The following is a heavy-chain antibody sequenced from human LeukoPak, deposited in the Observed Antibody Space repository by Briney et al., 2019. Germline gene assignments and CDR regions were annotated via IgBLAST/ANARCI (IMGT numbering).Heavy chain of an antibody. J-gene: IGHJ4*02. CDR1: GYTFTGYY. V-gene: IGHV1-2*02. CDR3: AKTEFQNWNYPKYYFDY. D-gene: IGHD1-7*01. Sequence: ASVKVSCKASGYTFTGYYMHWVRQAPGQRLEWMGWINPNSGGTNYAQKFQGRVTMTRDTSISTAYMELSRLRSDDTAVYYCAKTEFQNWNYPKYYFDYWGQGTLVTVSS. CDR2: INPNSGGT.